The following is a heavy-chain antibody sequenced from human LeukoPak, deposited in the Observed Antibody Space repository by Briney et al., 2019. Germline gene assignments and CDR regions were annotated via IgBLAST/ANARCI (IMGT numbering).Heavy chain of an antibody. V-gene: IGHV1-69*05. CDR3: ARGGVTTPPYYYMDV. D-gene: IGHD4-11*01. CDR1: GGTFSSYA. J-gene: IGHJ6*03. CDR2: IIPIFGTA. Sequence: ASVKVSCKASGGTFSSYAISWVRQAPGQGLEWMGGIIPIFGTANYAQKFQGRVTITTDESTSTAYMELSSLRSEDTAVYHCARGGVTTPPYYYMDVWVKGTTVTVSS.